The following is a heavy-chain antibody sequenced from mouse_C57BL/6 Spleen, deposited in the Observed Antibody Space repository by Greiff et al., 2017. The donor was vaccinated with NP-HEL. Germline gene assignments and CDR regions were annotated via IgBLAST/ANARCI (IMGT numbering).Heavy chain of an antibody. CDR1: GFTFSSYA. CDR2: ISDGGSYT. V-gene: IGHV5-4*01. J-gene: IGHJ3*01. CDR3: ASLWWAY. D-gene: IGHD1-1*02. Sequence: EVQLVESGGGLVKPGGSLKLSCAASGFTFSSYAMSWVRQTPEKRLEWVATISDGGSYTYYPDNVKGRFTISRENAKNNLYLQMSHLKSEDTAMYYGASLWWAYWGQGTLVTVSA.